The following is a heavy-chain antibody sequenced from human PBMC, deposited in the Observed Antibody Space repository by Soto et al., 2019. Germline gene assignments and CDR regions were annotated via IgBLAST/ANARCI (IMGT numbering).Heavy chain of an antibody. CDR2: IYYSGNT. Sequence: SETLSLTCIVSGGSMTNYYWSWIRQPPGKGLEWIGYIYYSGNTKYNPSLKSRVTISKDTSKNQFSLKLSSVTAADTAVYYCARVGYSSSWFWFVDLWGRGTLVTVS. CDR1: GGSMTNYY. V-gene: IGHV4-59*01. D-gene: IGHD6-13*01. J-gene: IGHJ2*01. CDR3: ARVGYSSSWFWFVDL.